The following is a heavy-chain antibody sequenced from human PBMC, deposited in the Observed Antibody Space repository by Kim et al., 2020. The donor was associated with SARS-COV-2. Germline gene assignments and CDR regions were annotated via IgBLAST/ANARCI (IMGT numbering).Heavy chain of an antibody. CDR1: GFTFSSYG. V-gene: IGHV3-74*01. CDR3: ARGSSWSYPRAFDI. Sequence: GGSLRLSCAASGFTFSSYGMHWVRQAPGKGLVWVSRINNDGSSTTYADSVKGRFTISRDNAKNTLYLQMNSLRAEDTAVYYCARGSSWSYPRAFDIWGQGTMVTVSS. CDR2: INNDGSST. D-gene: IGHD1-26*01. J-gene: IGHJ3*02.